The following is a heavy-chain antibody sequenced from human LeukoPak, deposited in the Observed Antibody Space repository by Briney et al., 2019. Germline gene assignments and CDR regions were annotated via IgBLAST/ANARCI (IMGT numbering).Heavy chain of an antibody. CDR3: ARGIYGSGSYLDY. Sequence: GGSLRLSCAVSGFTFSTYAMTWVRQAPGKGLQWVSAISGSGGSTYYADSVKGRFTISRDNSQNTLYLQMNSLRAEDTAVYYCARGIYGSGSYLDYWGQGTLVTVSS. D-gene: IGHD3-10*01. V-gene: IGHV3-23*01. CDR1: GFTFSTYA. J-gene: IGHJ4*02. CDR2: ISGSGGST.